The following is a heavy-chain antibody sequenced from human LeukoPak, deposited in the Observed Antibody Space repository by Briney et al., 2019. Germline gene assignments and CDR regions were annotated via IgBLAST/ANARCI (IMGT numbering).Heavy chain of an antibody. J-gene: IGHJ3*02. CDR2: TYYKSKWDN. D-gene: IGHD5-18*01. Sequence: SQTLSLTCAISGDSVSSNSSWNWIRPSPSRGLEWLGRTYYKSKWDNDYVVSVKSRININPDTSKNQFSLQLNSVTPEDTAVYFCARGGQGDGYSADEAFDIWGQGTMVTVS. CDR1: GDSVSSNSS. V-gene: IGHV6-1*01. CDR3: ARGGQGDGYSADEAFDI.